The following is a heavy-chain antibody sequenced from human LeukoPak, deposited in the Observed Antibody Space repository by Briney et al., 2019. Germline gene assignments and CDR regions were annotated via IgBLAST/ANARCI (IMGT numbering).Heavy chain of an antibody. V-gene: IGHV3-33*01. J-gene: IGHJ4*02. D-gene: IGHD6-13*01. CDR3: ASSRQQPHSTFDY. Sequence: QAGGSLRLSCAASGFTFSSYGMHWVRQAPGKGLEWVAVIWYDGSNKYYADSVKGRFTISRDNSKNTLYLQMNSLRAEDTAVYYCASSRQQPHSTFDYWGQGTLVTVSS. CDR1: GFTFSSYG. CDR2: IWYDGSNK.